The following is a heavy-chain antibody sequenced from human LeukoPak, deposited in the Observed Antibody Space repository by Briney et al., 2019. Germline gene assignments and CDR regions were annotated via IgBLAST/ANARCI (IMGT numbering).Heavy chain of an antibody. CDR1: RFTFGSST. J-gene: IGHJ3*02. D-gene: IGHD3-16*01. CDR3: ARGWGAGAFDI. V-gene: IGHV3-48*02. Sequence: GGPLRLSCAAARFTFGSSTMNWVRQAPGKGLEWVSYISSGSDTRYYADSVKGRFTISRDNAKNSLYLQMNSLRDDDTAVYYCARGWGAGAFDIWGQGTMVTVSS. CDR2: ISSGSDTR.